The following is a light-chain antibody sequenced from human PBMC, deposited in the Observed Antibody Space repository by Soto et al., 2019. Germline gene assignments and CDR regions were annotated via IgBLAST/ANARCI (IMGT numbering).Light chain of an antibody. Sequence: QSVLTQPPSVSAAPGQRVTISCTGSSSNIGAGYDVHWYQELPVTAPKLLIYGNSNRPSGVPDRFSGSKSGTSASLGITGLQAEDEADYYCQSYDSSLSGVVFGGGTQLTVL. V-gene: IGLV1-40*01. CDR1: SSNIGAGYD. CDR2: GNS. J-gene: IGLJ2*01. CDR3: QSYDSSLSGVV.